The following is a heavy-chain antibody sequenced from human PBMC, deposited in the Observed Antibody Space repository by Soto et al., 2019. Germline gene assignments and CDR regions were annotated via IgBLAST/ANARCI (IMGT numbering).Heavy chain of an antibody. CDR3: ARDKALNNAAIAIAY. CDR1: GDTFSSYI. Sequence: QVQLVQSGAEVKKPGSSVKVSCKASGDTFSSYIFTWVRLAPGQGLEWMGRIIPMFGITNYAQRFQGIVTITADESTTTVYMELSSLRSEDTAIYYCARDKALNNAAIAIAYWGQGTLVTVSS. D-gene: IGHD6-13*01. CDR2: IIPMFGIT. J-gene: IGHJ4*02. V-gene: IGHV1-69*08.